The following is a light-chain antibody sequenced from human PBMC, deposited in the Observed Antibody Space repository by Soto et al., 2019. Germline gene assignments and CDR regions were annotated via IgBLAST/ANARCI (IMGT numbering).Light chain of an antibody. CDR2: KAS. CDR1: QSISSW. J-gene: IGKJ1*01. V-gene: IGKV1-5*03. Sequence: DIQMTQSPSTLSASVGDRVTITCRASQSISSWLAWYQQKPGKVPKLLIYKASSLESGVPSRFSGSRSGTDFTLTITSLQPDDLATYYCQQYKSYTWTFGQGTKVEIK. CDR3: QQYKSYTWT.